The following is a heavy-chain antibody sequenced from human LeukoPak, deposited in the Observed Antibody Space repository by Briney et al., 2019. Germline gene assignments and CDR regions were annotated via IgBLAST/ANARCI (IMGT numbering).Heavy chain of an antibody. Sequence: ASVKVSCKASGYTFTWFHMHWVRQAPGQGLEWVGIINPSGGSATYAQKFQGRVTMTRDTSTSTVYMELSSLRSDDTAVYYCGRLFGGNPGDYWGQGTLVTVSS. CDR3: GRLFGGNPGDY. D-gene: IGHD4-23*01. CDR1: GYTFTWFH. CDR2: INPSGGSA. J-gene: IGHJ4*02. V-gene: IGHV1-46*01.